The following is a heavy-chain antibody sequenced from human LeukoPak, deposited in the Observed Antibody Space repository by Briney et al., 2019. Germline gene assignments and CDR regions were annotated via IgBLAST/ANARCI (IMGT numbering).Heavy chain of an antibody. Sequence: GGSLRLSCAASGFTFSSYSMNWVRQAPGKGLEWVSSISSSSSYIYYADSVKGRFIISRDNAKNSLYLQMNSLRAEDTAVYYCARVVPSTTVVTPEWFDPWGQGTLVTVSS. CDR3: ARVVPSTTVVTPEWFDP. D-gene: IGHD4-23*01. CDR1: GFTFSSYS. CDR2: ISSSSSYI. J-gene: IGHJ5*02. V-gene: IGHV3-21*01.